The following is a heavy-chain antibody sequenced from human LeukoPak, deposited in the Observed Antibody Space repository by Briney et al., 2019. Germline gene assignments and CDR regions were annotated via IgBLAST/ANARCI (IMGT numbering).Heavy chain of an antibody. CDR1: GFTFSSYA. V-gene: IGHV3-23*01. J-gene: IGHJ4*02. Sequence: GGSLRLSCAASGFTFSSYAMSWVRQAPGKGLEWVSAISGSGGSTYYADSVKGRFTISRDNAKNSLYLQMNSLRAEDTAVYYCARGGVFFDYWGQGTLVTVSS. CDR2: ISGSGGST. CDR3: ARGGVFFDY.